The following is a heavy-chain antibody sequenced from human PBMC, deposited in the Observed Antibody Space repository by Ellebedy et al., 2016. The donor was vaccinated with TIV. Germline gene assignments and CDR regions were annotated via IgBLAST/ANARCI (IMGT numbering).Heavy chain of an antibody. D-gene: IGHD2-2*01. CDR1: GFTFTSYW. CDR2: IKHDGSEE. J-gene: IGHJ4*02. CDR3: ARQAI. Sequence: GESLKISCAASGFTFTSYWIAWVRQAPGKGLEWVANIKHDGSEEYYADSVRGRFTISRANARNSLYLQMNSLRAEDTAVYYCARQAIWGPGTLVTVSS. V-gene: IGHV3-7*03.